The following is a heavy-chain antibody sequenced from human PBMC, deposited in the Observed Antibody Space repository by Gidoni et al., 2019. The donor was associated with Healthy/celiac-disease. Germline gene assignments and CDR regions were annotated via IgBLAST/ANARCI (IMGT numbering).Heavy chain of an antibody. V-gene: IGHV3-23*01. Sequence: EVQLLESGGGLVQPGGSMRLSCAASGPTFSTYAMSWVGQAPGKGLEGVSAVSGSGGSTYYADSVKGRFTISRDKSKNTLYLQMNSLRAEDTAVYYCAKTRAFYGGNSAYDYWGQGTLVTVSS. D-gene: IGHD4-17*01. CDR3: AKTRAFYGGNSAYDY. CDR2: VSGSGGST. J-gene: IGHJ4*02. CDR1: GPTFSTYA.